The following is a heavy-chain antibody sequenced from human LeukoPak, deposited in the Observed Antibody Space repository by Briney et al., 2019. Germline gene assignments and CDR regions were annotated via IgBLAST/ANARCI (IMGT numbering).Heavy chain of an antibody. J-gene: IGHJ4*02. D-gene: IGHD5-24*01. CDR1: GFTFSDYS. V-gene: IGHV3-48*01. CDR3: ARDYKYAFDN. Sequence: GGSLRLSCAASGFTFSDYSMNWVRQAPEKGLEWISYIGIDSGNTNYADSVKGRFTISGDKAKNSLYLQMNSLRVEDTAVYYCARDYKYAFDNWGQGTLVTVSS. CDR2: IGIDSGNT.